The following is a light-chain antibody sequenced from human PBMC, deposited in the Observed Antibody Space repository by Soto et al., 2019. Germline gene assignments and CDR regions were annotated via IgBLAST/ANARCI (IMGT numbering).Light chain of an antibody. CDR3: SSYSSTTHVV. Sequence: QSALTQPASVSGSPGQSITISCTGTSSDVGGYNYVSWYQQHPDKAPKLMIYDVSRRPSGVSDRFSGSKSGSTASLTIPGLQAEDEADYYCSSYSSTTHVVFGGGTKLTVL. V-gene: IGLV2-14*03. CDR2: DVS. CDR1: SSDVGGYNY. J-gene: IGLJ2*01.